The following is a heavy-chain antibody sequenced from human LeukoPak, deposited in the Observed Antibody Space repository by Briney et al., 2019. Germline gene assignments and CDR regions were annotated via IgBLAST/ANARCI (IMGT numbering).Heavy chain of an antibody. CDR1: GFTFSSYS. Sequence: PGGSLRLSCAASGFTFSSYSMNWVRQAPGKGLEWVSAISGSGGSTYYADSVKGRFTISRDNSKNTLYLQMNSLRAEDTAVYYCAKEGVVVVAATESHFQHWGQGTLVTVSS. CDR3: AKEGVVVVAATESHFQH. J-gene: IGHJ1*01. D-gene: IGHD2-15*01. V-gene: IGHV3-23*01. CDR2: ISGSGGST.